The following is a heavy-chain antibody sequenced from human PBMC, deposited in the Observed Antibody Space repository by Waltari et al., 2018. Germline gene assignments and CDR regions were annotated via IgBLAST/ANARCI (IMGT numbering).Heavy chain of an antibody. CDR1: GYTFTGYY. CDR2: INPNSGGT. D-gene: IGHD2-2*02. Sequence: QVQLVQSGAEVKKPGASVKVSCKASGYTFTGYYMHWVRQAPGQGLEWMGWINPNSGGTNYAQKFQGRVTMTRDTSISTAYMELSRLRSDDTAVYYCARELGYCSSTSCYRDYWGQGTLVTVSS. J-gene: IGHJ4*02. V-gene: IGHV1-2*02. CDR3: ARELGYCSSTSCYRDY.